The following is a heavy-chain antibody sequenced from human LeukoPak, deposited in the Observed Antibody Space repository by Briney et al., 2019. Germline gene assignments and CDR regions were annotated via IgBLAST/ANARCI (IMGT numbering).Heavy chain of an antibody. CDR2: IYYSGST. V-gene: IGHV4-39*01. J-gene: IGHJ5*02. CDR1: GGSISSSTSY. D-gene: IGHD1-26*01. CDR3: ARLRKVGSWFDP. Sequence: PSETLSLTCTVFGGSISSSTSYWGWIRQPPGKGLEWIGSIYYSGSTYYNPSLKSRVTISVDTSKNQFSLKLTSVTAADTAVYYCARLRKVGSWFDPWGQGTLVTVSS.